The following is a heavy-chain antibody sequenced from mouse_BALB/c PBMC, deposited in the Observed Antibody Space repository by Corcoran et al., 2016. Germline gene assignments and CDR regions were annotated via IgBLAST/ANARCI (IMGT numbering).Heavy chain of an antibody. V-gene: IGHV14-3*02. Sequence: EDQLQPSGAVLVKPGASVKLSCTAAGFNVKDTYMHWVKQRPAQGLEWIGRIDPANGNTKYDPKLQGKATISAYTSSNTAYLQLSSLTSEDTAFYYCASGNDYWGQGTTLTVSS. CDR2: IDPANGNT. CDR3: ASGNDY. D-gene: IGHD2-1*01. J-gene: IGHJ2*01. CDR1: GFNVKDTY.